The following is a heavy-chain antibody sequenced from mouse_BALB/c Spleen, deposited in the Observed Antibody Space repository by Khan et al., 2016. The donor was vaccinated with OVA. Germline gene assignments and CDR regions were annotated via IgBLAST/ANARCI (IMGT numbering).Heavy chain of an antibody. CDR1: GYTFTNNG. D-gene: IGHD2-3*01. J-gene: IGHJ4*01. CDR3: ARVGYSGTMDY. V-gene: IGHV9-3-1*01. Sequence: VQLVESGPELKKPGETVKISCKASGYTFTNNGINWAKQAPGKGLKWMGWINTYTGEPTYAADFKGRFAFSLETSASTAYLQINNLRNEDTSTYFCARVGYSGTMDYWGQGTSVTVSS. CDR2: INTYTGEP.